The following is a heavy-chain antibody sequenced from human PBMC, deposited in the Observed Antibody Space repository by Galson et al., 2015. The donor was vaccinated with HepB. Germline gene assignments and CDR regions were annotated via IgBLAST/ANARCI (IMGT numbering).Heavy chain of an antibody. CDR2: ITSSSTTI. J-gene: IGHJ4*02. CDR1: GFTFSSYS. CDR3: AAGYSSGWYGIDY. D-gene: IGHD6-19*01. Sequence: SLRLSCAASGFTFSSYSMNWVRQAPGRGLEWNSYITSSSTTIYYADSVKGRFTISRDNAKDSLYLQMNSLRADDTAVYYCAAGYSSGWYGIDYWGQGTLVIVSS. V-gene: IGHV3-48*04.